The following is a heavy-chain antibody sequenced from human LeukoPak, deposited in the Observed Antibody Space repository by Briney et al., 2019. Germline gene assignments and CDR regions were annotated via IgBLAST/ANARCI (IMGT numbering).Heavy chain of an antibody. J-gene: IGHJ4*02. D-gene: IGHD1-26*01. CDR2: ILYSGTTT. CDR1: GGSISPYY. V-gene: IGHV4-59*01. CDR3: TRDSWTWVH. Sequence: SETLSLTCTVSGGSISPYYWSWIRQTPGKGLEWIGYILYSGTTTNYNPSLKSRVTISVDTSKNQFSLRLSSVTAADTAVYYCTRDSWTWVHWGQGALVTVSS.